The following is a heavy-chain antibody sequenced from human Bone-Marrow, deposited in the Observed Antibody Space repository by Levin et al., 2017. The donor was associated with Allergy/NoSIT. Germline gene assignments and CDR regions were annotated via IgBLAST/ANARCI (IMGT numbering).Heavy chain of an antibody. V-gene: IGHV3-53*01. CDR2: IYSGVST. CDR1: GFTVSSNY. J-gene: IGHJ4*02. D-gene: IGHD3-10*01. Sequence: PPASVKVSCAASGFTVSSNYMSWVRQAPGKGPEWVSVIYSGVSTYYADSVKGRFTISRDNSKNTLYLQMNSLRAEDTAVYYCARGWFGELLSHWGQGTLGTVSS. CDR3: ARGWFGELLSH.